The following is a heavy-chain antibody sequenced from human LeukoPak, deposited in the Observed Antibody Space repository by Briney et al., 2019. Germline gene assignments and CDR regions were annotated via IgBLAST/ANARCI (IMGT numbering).Heavy chain of an antibody. Sequence: GESLKISCKGSGYSFISNWIGWVRQMPGKGLEWMGIIYPGDSDTRYSPSFQGQVTISADKSISTAYLQWSSLKASDTAMYYCARHRACSGGNCLPDYWGQGTLVTVSS. J-gene: IGHJ4*02. D-gene: IGHD2-15*01. CDR1: GYSFISNW. CDR3: ARHRACSGGNCLPDY. V-gene: IGHV5-51*01. CDR2: IYPGDSDT.